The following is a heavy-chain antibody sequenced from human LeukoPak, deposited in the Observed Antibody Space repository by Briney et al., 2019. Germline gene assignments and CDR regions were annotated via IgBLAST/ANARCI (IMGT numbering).Heavy chain of an antibody. CDR1: GFTFSSYA. D-gene: IGHD2-2*01. CDR2: ISGSGGST. V-gene: IGHV3-23*01. J-gene: IGHJ3*02. CDR3: AKDERYCSSTSCYADAFDI. Sequence: GGSLRLSCAASGFTFSSYAMGWVRQAPGKGLEWVSAISGSGGSTYYADSVKGRFTISRDDSKNTLYLQMNSLRAEDTAVYYCAKDERYCSSTSCYADAFDIWGQGTMVTVSS.